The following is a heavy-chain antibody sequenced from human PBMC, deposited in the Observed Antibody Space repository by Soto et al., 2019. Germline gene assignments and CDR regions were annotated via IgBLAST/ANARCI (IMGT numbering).Heavy chain of an antibody. J-gene: IGHJ4*02. CDR3: ARAPDSVDYWFLSV. Sequence: GVSLRLSCAASDFTFSTYSINWVRQTPGKGLEWISYITSSSATIYYADSVRGRFTISRDNAKKSLYLQMNSLRAKDTAIYYCARAPDSVDYWFLSVWAQGTLVNVSS. CDR2: ITSSSATI. V-gene: IGHV3-48*01. CDR1: DFTFSTYS. D-gene: IGHD2-8*02.